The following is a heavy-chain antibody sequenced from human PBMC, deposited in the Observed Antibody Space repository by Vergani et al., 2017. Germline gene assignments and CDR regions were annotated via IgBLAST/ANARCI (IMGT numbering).Heavy chain of an antibody. CDR2: IRSKANSYST. V-gene: IGHV3-73*02. Sequence: EVQLVESGGGLVQPGGSLKLSCAASGFTFSGSAMHWVRQASGKGLEWVGRIRSKANSYSTAYAASGKGRFTISRDDSKNTAYLQMNSLKTEDTAVYYCTRHGSSWYQLVDYWGQGTLVTVSS. J-gene: IGHJ4*02. CDR1: GFTFSGSA. CDR3: TRHGSSWYQLVDY. D-gene: IGHD6-13*01.